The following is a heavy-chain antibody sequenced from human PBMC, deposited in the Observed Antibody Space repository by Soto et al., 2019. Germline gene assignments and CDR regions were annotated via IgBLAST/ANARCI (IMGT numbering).Heavy chain of an antibody. CDR3: ARALGTTVTSAYYYYGMAV. CDR1: GFTFSSYS. Sequence: EVQLVESGGGLVKPGGSLRLSCAASGFTFSSYSMNWVRQAPGKGLEWVSSISSSSSYIYYADSVKGRFTISRDNAKNSRYLQMNSLRAEDTAVYYCARALGTTVTSAYYYYGMAVWGQGTTVTVSS. CDR2: ISSSSSYI. J-gene: IGHJ6*02. D-gene: IGHD4-17*01. V-gene: IGHV3-21*01.